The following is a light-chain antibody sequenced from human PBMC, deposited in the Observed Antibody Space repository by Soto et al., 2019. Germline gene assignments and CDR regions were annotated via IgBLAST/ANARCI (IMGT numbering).Light chain of an antibody. V-gene: IGLV2-14*03. CDR1: SSDVGGSNF. CDR3: NSFRSSITLVV. CDR2: DVT. Sequence: QSALIQPASVSGSPGQSITISCTGTSSDVGGSNFVSWYQHHPGKAPKLIIYDVTRRPSGVSNRFSGSKSGNTASLTISGLQVEDEADYYCNSFRSSITLVVFGGGTKLTVL. J-gene: IGLJ2*01.